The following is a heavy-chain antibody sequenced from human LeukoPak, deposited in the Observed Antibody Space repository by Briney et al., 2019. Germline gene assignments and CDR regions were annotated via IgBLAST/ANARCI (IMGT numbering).Heavy chain of an antibody. J-gene: IGHJ6*02. V-gene: IGHV3-30-3*01. CDR2: ISYDGSNK. CDR1: GFTFSSYA. D-gene: IGHD6-13*01. Sequence: GRSLRLSCAASGFTFSSYAMHWVRQAPGKGLEWVAVISYDGSNKYYADSAKGRFTISRDNSKNTLYLQMNSLRAEDTAVYYCARDPNSSSWYGLDYYYGMDVWGQGTTVTVSS. CDR3: ARDPNSSSWYGLDYYYGMDV.